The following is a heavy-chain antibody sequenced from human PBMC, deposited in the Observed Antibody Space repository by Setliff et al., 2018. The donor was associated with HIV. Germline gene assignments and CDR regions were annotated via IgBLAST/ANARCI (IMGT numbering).Heavy chain of an antibody. D-gene: IGHD6-19*01. J-gene: IGHJ5*02. CDR1: GYTFTTYD. V-gene: IGHV1-8*02. CDR2: MNPNSANT. CDR3: ARNQRYSSGWKRGPVRFDP. Sequence: GASVKVSCKASGYTFTTYDINWVRQATGQGLEWMGWMNPNSANTGYAEKFQGRLTMTRNTSISTAYMELSSLRSEDTAVYYCARNQRYSSGWKRGPVRFDPWGQGTLVT.